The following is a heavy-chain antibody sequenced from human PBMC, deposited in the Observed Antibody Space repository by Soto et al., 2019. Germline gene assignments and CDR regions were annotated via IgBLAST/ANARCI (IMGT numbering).Heavy chain of an antibody. CDR1: GYTFTSYG. V-gene: IGHV1-18*01. Sequence: QVQLVQCGAEVKKPGASVKVSCKASGYTFTSYGISWVRQAPGQGLEWMGWISAYNGNTNYAQKLQGRVTMTTDTSTSTAYMELRSLRSDDTAVYYCARIKEIAVAGPTRYGMDVWGQGTTVTVSS. CDR3: ARIKEIAVAGPTRYGMDV. J-gene: IGHJ6*02. D-gene: IGHD6-19*01. CDR2: ISAYNGNT.